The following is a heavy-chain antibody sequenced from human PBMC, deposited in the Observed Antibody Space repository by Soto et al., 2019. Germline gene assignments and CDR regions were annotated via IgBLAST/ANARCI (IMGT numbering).Heavy chain of an antibody. CDR3: ARAVGPFDY. CDR1: GFIFSTYG. J-gene: IGHJ4*02. V-gene: IGHV3-33*01. D-gene: IGHD1-26*01. Sequence: QVQLVESGGGVVQPGRSLGLSCAASGFIFSTYGMHWVRQAPGKGLEWVAVIWYDGSNKYYADSVKGRFTISRDNSKNRLYLQMNGLRAEDTAMYYCARAVGPFDYWGQGTLVTVSS. CDR2: IWYDGSNK.